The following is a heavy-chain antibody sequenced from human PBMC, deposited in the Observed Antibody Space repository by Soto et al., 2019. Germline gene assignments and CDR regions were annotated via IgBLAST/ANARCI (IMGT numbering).Heavy chain of an antibody. CDR2: IIPIFGTA. J-gene: IGHJ3*02. V-gene: IGHV1-69*13. Sequence: ASVKVSCKASGYTFTSFAISWVRQAPGQGLEWMGGIIPIFGTANYAQKFQGRVTITADESTSTAYMELSSLRSEDTAVYYCARADRPYYYDSSGYYDAFDIWGQGTMVTVSS. CDR3: ARADRPYYYDSSGYYDAFDI. D-gene: IGHD3-22*01. CDR1: GYTFTSFA.